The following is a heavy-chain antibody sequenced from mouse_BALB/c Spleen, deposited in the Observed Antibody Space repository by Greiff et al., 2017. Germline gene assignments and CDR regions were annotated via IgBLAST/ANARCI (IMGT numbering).Heavy chain of an antibody. V-gene: IGHV5-6-3*01. CDR3: ARDEGLITTVVATDY. D-gene: IGHD1-1*01. Sequence: EVKLMESGGGLVQPGGSLKLSCAASGFTFSSYGMSWVRQTPDKRLELVATINSNGGSTYYPDSVKGRFTISRDNAKNTLYLQMSSLKSEDTAMYYCARDEGLITTVVATDYWGQGTTLTVSS. CDR1: GFTFSSYG. J-gene: IGHJ2*01. CDR2: INSNGGST.